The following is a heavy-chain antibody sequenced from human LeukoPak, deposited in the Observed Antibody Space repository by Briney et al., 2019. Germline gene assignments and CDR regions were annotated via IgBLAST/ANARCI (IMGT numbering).Heavy chain of an antibody. D-gene: IGHD1-26*01. V-gene: IGHV4-61*02. Sequence: SETLSLTCTVSGESISSGTYYWSWIRQPAGKGLEWIGRISTSGSTNYNPSLKSRLTISVDTSKNQFSLKLSSVTAADTAVYYCARDVGATPGYFDYWGQGTLVTVSS. CDR2: ISTSGST. CDR1: GESISSGTYY. J-gene: IGHJ4*02. CDR3: ARDVGATPGYFDY.